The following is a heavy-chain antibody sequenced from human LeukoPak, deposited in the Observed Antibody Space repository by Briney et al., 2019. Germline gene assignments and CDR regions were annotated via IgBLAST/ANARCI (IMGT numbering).Heavy chain of an antibody. J-gene: IGHJ4*02. CDR2: INQDGSAK. Sequence: GGSLRLSCAASGFTFSSYWMIWVRQAPGKGLEWVANINQDGSAKYYVDSVKGRFTFSRDNAMNSLFLQMNSLRAEDTAVYYCARDVHGGAFDYWGQGTLVTVSS. CDR3: ARDVHGGAFDY. V-gene: IGHV3-7*01. CDR1: GFTFSSYW. D-gene: IGHD4-23*01.